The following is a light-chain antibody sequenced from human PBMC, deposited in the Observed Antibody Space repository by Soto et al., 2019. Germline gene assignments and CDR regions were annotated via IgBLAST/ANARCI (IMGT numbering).Light chain of an antibody. CDR1: SGHSNYP. CDR2: IKTDGSH. V-gene: IGLV4-69*01. Sequence: QPVLTQSPSASASLGASVKLTYTLSSGHSNYPIAWHQQQPEKSPRYLMNIKTDGSHNKGDGIPDRFSGSSSGAERYLTISSLQSEDEADYYCQTWDTGWVFGGGTKVTVL. CDR3: QTWDTGWV. J-gene: IGLJ3*02.